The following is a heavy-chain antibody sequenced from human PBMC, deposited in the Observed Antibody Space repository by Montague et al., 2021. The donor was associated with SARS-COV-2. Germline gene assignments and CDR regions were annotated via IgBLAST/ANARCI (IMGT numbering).Heavy chain of an antibody. CDR2: ISHRGST. J-gene: IGHJ4*02. CDR1: GGSISSFY. D-gene: IGHD2-15*01. V-gene: IGHV4-59*08. Sequence: SETLSLTCTVSGGSISSFYWSWFRQPPGKGLEWIGHISHRGSTNYNPSLTSRVTMSVDTSKNQFSLKVNSVTAADTAVYYCARHYSATLAAVYWGQGTLVTVSS. CDR3: ARHYSATLAAVY.